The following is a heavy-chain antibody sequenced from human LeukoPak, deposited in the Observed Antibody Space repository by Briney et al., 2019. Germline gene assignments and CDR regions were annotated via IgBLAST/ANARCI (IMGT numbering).Heavy chain of an antibody. V-gene: IGHV4-59*01. Sequence: PSETLSLTCTVSGGSISSYYWSWIRQPPGKGLEWIGYIYYSGSTYYNPSLKSRLTISVDTSKNQFSLKLSSVTAADTAVYYCAREYYYYMDLWGKGTTVTISS. CDR3: AREYYYYMDL. CDR2: IYYSGST. J-gene: IGHJ6*03. CDR1: GGSISSYY.